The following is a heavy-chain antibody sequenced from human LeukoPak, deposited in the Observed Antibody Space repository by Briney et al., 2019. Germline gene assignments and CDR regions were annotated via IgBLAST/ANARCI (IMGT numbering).Heavy chain of an antibody. CDR3: ARGVTMIDDGMDV. CDR1: GYTFTGYY. J-gene: IGHJ6*02. CDR2: IIPILGIA. D-gene: IGHD3-22*01. V-gene: IGHV1-69*04. Sequence: SVKVSCKASGYTFTGYYMHWVRQAPGQGLEWMGRIIPILGIANYAQKFQGSVTITADKSTSTAYMELSSLRSEDTAVYYCARGVTMIDDGMDVWGQGTTVTVSS.